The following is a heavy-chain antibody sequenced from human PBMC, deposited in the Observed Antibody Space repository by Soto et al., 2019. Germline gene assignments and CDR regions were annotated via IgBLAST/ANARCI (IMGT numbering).Heavy chain of an antibody. CDR3: ANFIGYCSGGSCPDYYYYYMDV. Sequence: PGGSLRLSCAASGFTFSGYAMSWVRQAPGKGLEWVSAISGSGGSTYYADSLKGRFTISRDNSKNTLYLQMNSLRAEDTAVYYCANFIGYCSGGSCPDYYYYYMDVWGKGTTVTVSS. D-gene: IGHD2-15*01. J-gene: IGHJ6*03. V-gene: IGHV3-23*01. CDR1: GFTFSGYA. CDR2: ISGSGGST.